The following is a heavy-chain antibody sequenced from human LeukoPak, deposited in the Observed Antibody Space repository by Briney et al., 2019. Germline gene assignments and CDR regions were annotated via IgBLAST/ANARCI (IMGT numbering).Heavy chain of an antibody. CDR3: ARHRRWLQRYYFDY. V-gene: IGHV4-59*08. J-gene: IGHJ4*02. CDR1: GGSISSYY. Sequence: SHTLSLTCTVSGGSISSYYWSWIRQPPGKGLEWIGYIYYSGSTNYNPSLKSRVTISVDTSKNQFSLKLSSVTAADTAVYYCARHRRWLQRYYFDYWGQGTLVTVSS. CDR2: IYYSGST. D-gene: IGHD5-24*01.